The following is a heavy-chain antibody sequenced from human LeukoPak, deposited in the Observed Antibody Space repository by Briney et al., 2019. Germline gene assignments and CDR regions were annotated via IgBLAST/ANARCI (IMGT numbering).Heavy chain of an antibody. J-gene: IGHJ3*02. CDR2: ISGDGGRT. D-gene: IGHD1-20*01. CDR3: AVDPPATLYNWNDAKDAFDI. Sequence: GGSLRLSCAASGFTFDDYAMHWVRHAPGKGLEWVSLISGDGGRTYYADSAKGRFTISRDNSKNSLYLQMNSLRTEDTALYYWAVDPPATLYNWNDAKDAFDIWGQGTMVTVSS. V-gene: IGHV3-43*02. CDR1: GFTFDDYA.